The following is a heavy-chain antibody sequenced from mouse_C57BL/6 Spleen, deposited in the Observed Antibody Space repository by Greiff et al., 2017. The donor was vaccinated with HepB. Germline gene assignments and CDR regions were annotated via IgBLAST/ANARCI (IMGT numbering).Heavy chain of an antibody. D-gene: IGHD2-4*01. CDR3: ARSFHEYDYYAMDY. J-gene: IGHJ4*01. V-gene: IGHV1-18*01. Sequence: EVQLQQSGPELVKPGASVKIPCKASGYTFTDYNMDWVKQSHGKSLEWIGDINPNNGGTIYNQKFKGKATLTVDKSSSTAYMELRSLTSEDTAVYYCARSFHEYDYYAMDYWGQGTSVTVSS. CDR2: INPNNGGT. CDR1: GYTFTDYN.